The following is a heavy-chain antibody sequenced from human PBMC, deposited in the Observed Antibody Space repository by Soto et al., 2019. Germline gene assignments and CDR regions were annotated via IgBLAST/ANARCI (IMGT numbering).Heavy chain of an antibody. J-gene: IGHJ5*02. V-gene: IGHV4-4*02. Sequence: SETLSLTCAVSGGSISSSNWWGWVRQPPGKGLEWIGEIYHSGSTNYNPSLKSRVTISVDKSKNQFSLKLSSVTAADTAVYFCVRSGCSSTACHTDWFDPWGPGTLVTVSS. CDR1: GGSISSSNW. D-gene: IGHD2-2*01. CDR3: VRSGCSSTACHTDWFDP. CDR2: IYHSGST.